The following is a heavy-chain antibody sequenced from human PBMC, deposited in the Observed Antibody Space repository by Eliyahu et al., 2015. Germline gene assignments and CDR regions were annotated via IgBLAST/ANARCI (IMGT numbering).Heavy chain of an antibody. CDR2: IYYSGST. Sequence: QVQLQESGPGLVKPSETLSLTCXXSGGXXSSYXWXWXRQPPGKGXEWXGYIYYSGSTNYNPSLKSRVTISVDTSKNQFSLKLSSVTAADTAVYYCARMVYYYGSGSLKYYFDYWGQGTLVTVSS. V-gene: IGHV4-59*01. CDR3: ARMVYYYGSGSLKYYFDY. J-gene: IGHJ4*02. CDR1: GGXXSSYX. D-gene: IGHD3-10*01.